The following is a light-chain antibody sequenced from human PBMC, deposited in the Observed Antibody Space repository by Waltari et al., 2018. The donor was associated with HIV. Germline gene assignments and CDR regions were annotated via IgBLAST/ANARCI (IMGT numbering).Light chain of an antibody. Sequence: QSALTQPASVSGSPGQSITISCPGTSSDVGGYNYVSWYQQHPGKAPKLMIYDVSNRPSGVSNRFSGSKSGNTASLTISGLQAEDEADYYCSSYTSNNTRVFGGGTKLTVL. CDR1: SSDVGGYNY. J-gene: IGLJ3*02. V-gene: IGLV2-14*03. CDR3: SSYTSNNTRV. CDR2: DVS.